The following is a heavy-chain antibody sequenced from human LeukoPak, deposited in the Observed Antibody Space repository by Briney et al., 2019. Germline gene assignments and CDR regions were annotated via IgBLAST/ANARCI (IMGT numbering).Heavy chain of an antibody. CDR2: ISSSSSYI. J-gene: IGHJ4*02. CDR1: GFTFSSYS. Sequence: PGGSLRLSCAASGFTFSSYSMNWVRQAPGKGLEWVSSISSSSSYIYYADSVKGRFTISRDNAKNSLYLQMNSLRAEDTAVYYCARGEFSFGIRGDYWGQGTLVTVSS. D-gene: IGHD3-16*02. CDR3: ARGEFSFGIRGDY. V-gene: IGHV3-21*01.